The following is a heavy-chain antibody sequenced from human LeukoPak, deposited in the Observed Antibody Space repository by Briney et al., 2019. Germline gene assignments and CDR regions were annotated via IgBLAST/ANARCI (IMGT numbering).Heavy chain of an antibody. CDR2: IRYDGSNK. CDR3: AKDRDIVVVPAAIGDAFDI. J-gene: IGHJ3*02. D-gene: IGHD2-2*01. CDR1: GVTFSSYG. V-gene: IGHV3-30*02. Sequence: PGGSLRLSCAASGVTFSSYGMHWVRQAPGKGLEWVAFIRYDGSNKYYADSVKGRFTISRDNSKNTLYLQMNSLRAEDTAVYYCAKDRDIVVVPAAIGDAFDIWGQGTMVTVSS.